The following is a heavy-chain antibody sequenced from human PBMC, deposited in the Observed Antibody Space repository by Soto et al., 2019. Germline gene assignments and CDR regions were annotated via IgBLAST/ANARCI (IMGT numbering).Heavy chain of an antibody. CDR3: ARKGRDYFDD. Sequence: XETRALTCTVAGFSISSYYWSWIRQPPGKGLEWIGYIYYSGSTNYNTSLKSRVTISVDTSKNQFSLKLSSVTAADTAVYYFARKGRDYFDDWGQGALVTVSS. J-gene: IGHJ4*02. CDR2: IYYSGST. V-gene: IGHV4-59*01. CDR1: GFSISSYY.